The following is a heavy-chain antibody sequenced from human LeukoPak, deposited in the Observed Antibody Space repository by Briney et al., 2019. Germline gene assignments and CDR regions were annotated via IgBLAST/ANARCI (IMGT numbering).Heavy chain of an antibody. Sequence: GRSLRLSCSASGFTFDDYAMHWVRHAPGKGLEWVSRISWNSGSIGYADSVKGRFAISRDNAKNSLYLQMNSLRAEDTALYYCAKDIGSVATSGFDYWGQGTLVTVSS. V-gene: IGHV3-9*01. D-gene: IGHD5-12*01. CDR2: ISWNSGSI. CDR1: GFTFDDYA. CDR3: AKDIGSVATSGFDY. J-gene: IGHJ4*02.